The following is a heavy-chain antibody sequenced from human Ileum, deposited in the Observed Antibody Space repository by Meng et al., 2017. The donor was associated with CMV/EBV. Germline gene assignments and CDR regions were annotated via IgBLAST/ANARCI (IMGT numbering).Heavy chain of an antibody. D-gene: IGHD3-10*01. CDR1: GVSISNYF. CDR3: VRAAARGVPVDY. V-gene: IGHV4-4*07. J-gene: IGHJ4*02. CDR2: VSPGGI. Sequence: QVQVQGSGPGLSKPSETLPSTCSVPGVSISNYFWTWIRQPAGKGLEFIGRVSPGGIEYNPSLMSRVTMSLDTSRNQLSLNLNSVTAADTAVYYCVRAAARGVPVDYWGQGILVTVSS.